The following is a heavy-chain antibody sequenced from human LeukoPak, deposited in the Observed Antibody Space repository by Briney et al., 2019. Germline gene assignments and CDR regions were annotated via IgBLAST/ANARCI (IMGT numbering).Heavy chain of an antibody. CDR1: GYTFTNYF. D-gene: IGHD4-23*01. Sequence: ASVKVSCKASGYTFTNYFMHWVRQAPGLGLEWMGVINPSGGSTTYAQTFQGRVTMTSDTSTSTLYMELSGLRFDDTAVYYCARITPGDHSDYWGQGTLVTVSS. V-gene: IGHV1-46*01. CDR3: ARITPGDHSDY. J-gene: IGHJ4*02. CDR2: INPSGGST.